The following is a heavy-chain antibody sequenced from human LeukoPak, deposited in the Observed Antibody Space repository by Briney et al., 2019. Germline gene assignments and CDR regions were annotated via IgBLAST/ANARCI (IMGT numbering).Heavy chain of an antibody. CDR2: ISSSSSTI. Sequence: GGPLRLSCAASGFTFSSYSMNWVRQAPGKGLEWVSYISSSSSTIYYADSVKGRFTISRDNAKNSLYLQMNSLRDEDTAVYYCARDPYNGSYGDYYYYYMDVWGKGTTVTISS. CDR3: ARDPYNGSYGDYYYYYMDV. CDR1: GFTFSSYS. J-gene: IGHJ6*03. D-gene: IGHD1-26*01. V-gene: IGHV3-48*02.